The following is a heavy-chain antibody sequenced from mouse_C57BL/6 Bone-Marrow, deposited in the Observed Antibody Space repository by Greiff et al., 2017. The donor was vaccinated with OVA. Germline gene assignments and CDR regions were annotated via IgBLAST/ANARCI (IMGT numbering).Heavy chain of an antibody. J-gene: IGHJ1*03. CDR1: GYSFTGYY. CDR2: IYPYNGVS. V-gene: IGHV1-31*01. Sequence: EVKLMESGPELVKPGASVKISCKASGYSFTGYYMHWVKQSHGNILDWIGYIYPYNGVSSYNQKFKGKATLTVDKSSSTAYMELRSLTSEDSAVYYCARGSYMRDWYFDVWGTGTTVTVSS. D-gene: IGHD1-1*01. CDR3: ARGSYMRDWYFDV.